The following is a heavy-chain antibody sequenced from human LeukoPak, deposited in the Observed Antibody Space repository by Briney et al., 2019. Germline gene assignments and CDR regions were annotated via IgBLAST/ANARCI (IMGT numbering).Heavy chain of an antibody. CDR2: MNPNSGNT. Sequence: ASVKVSCKASGYTFTSYDINWVRQATGQGLEWMGWMNPNSGNTGYAQKFQGRVTITRNTSISTAYMELSSLRAEDTAVYYCARTQYSGSRTRSGNFDYWGQGTLVTVSS. CDR1: GYTFTSYD. J-gene: IGHJ4*02. CDR3: ARTQYSGSRTRSGNFDY. D-gene: IGHD1-26*01. V-gene: IGHV1-8*03.